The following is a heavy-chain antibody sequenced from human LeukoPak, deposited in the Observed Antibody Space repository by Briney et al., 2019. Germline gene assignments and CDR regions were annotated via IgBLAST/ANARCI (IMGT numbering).Heavy chain of an antibody. CDR3: ARVSGYYGSGSYQDNWFDP. D-gene: IGHD3-10*01. V-gene: IGHV4-34*01. CDR1: GGSLSGYY. CDR2: INHSGST. Sequence: PSETLFLTCAVSGGSLSGYYWTWIRQPPGKGLEWIGEINHSGSTNYNPSLKSRVTISVDTSKNQFSLKLSSVTAADTAVYYCARVSGYYGSGSYQDNWFDPWGQGTLVTVSS. J-gene: IGHJ5*02.